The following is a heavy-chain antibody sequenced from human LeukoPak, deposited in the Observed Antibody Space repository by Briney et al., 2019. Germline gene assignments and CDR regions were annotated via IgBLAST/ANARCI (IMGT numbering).Heavy chain of an antibody. V-gene: IGHV3-21*01. D-gene: IGHD3-16*02. J-gene: IGHJ2*01. CDR1: GFTFSSYG. Sequence: PGGSLRLSCAVSGFTFSSYGMNWVRQAPGKGLEWVSSISSSSSYIYYADSVKGRFTISRDNAKNSLYLQMNSLRAEDTAVYYCARDFDYVWGSYRFSAGPSRWYFDLWGRGTLVTVSS. CDR3: ARDFDYVWGSYRFSAGPSRWYFDL. CDR2: ISSSSSYI.